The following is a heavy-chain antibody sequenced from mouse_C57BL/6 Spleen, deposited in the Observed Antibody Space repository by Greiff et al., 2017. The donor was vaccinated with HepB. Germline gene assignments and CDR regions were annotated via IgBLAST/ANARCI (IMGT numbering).Heavy chain of an antibody. D-gene: IGHD1-1*01. CDR1: GFNIKDYY. CDR2: IDPEDGDT. V-gene: IGHV14-1*01. J-gene: IGHJ1*03. CDR3: TTEYYGRSWYFDV. Sequence: EVQLQQSGAELVRPGASVKLSCTASGFNIKDYYMHWVKQRPEQGLEWIGRIDPEDGDTEYAPKFQGKATMTADTSSSTAYLQLSSLTSEDTAVYYCTTEYYGRSWYFDVWGTGTTVTVSS.